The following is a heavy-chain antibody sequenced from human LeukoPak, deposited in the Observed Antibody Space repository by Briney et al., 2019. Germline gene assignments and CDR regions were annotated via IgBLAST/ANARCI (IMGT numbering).Heavy chain of an antibody. Sequence: ASVTVSFKASGYTFTNYYMHWVRQAPGQGLEWMGIINPSGGSTSYAQKFQGRVTMTRDTYTSTVYMELSSLRSEDTAVYYCARETVDTAMVDNWGQGTLVTVSS. V-gene: IGHV1-46*01. J-gene: IGHJ4*02. CDR1: GYTFTNYY. D-gene: IGHD5-18*01. CDR3: ARETVDTAMVDN. CDR2: INPSGGST.